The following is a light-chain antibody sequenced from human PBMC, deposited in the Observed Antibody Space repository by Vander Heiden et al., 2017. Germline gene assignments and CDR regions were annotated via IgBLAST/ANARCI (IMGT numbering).Light chain of an antibody. Sequence: AIRMTQSPSSFSASTGDRVTITCRASQGISSYLAWYQQKPGKAPKLLIYDASTLQSGVPSRFSGSGSGTDFTLTISCLQSEDFATYYCQQYYSYPRTFGGGTKVEIK. CDR3: QQYYSYPRT. J-gene: IGKJ4*02. CDR1: QGISSY. V-gene: IGKV1-8*01. CDR2: DAS.